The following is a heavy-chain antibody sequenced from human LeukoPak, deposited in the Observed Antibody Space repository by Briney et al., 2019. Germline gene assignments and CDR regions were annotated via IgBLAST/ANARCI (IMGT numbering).Heavy chain of an antibody. CDR1: GGSISSGSYY. CDR3: ARQLSVYYGSGSYFDY. CDR2: IYTSGST. J-gene: IGHJ4*02. Sequence: SETLSLTCTVSGGSISSGSYYWSWIRQPAGKGLEWIGRIYTSGSTNYNPSLKSRVTISVDTSKNQFSLKLSTVTAADTAVYYCARQLSVYYGSGSYFDYWGQGTLVTVSS. D-gene: IGHD3-10*01. V-gene: IGHV4-61*02.